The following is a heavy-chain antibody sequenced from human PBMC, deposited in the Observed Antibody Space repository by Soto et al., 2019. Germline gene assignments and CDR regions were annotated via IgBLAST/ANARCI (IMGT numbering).Heavy chain of an antibody. J-gene: IGHJ4*02. CDR3: ARILDLGELNADDYGDYDRLGFDY. CDR1: GFSLSNARMG. CDR2: IFSNDEK. V-gene: IGHV2-26*01. Sequence: QVTLKESGPVLVKPTETLTLTCTVSGFSLSNARMGVSWIRQPPGKALEWLAHIFSNDEKSYSTSLKSRLTISKDTSKSQVVLTMTNMDPVDTATYYCARILDLGELNADDYGDYDRLGFDYWGQGTLVTVSS. D-gene: IGHD4-17*01.